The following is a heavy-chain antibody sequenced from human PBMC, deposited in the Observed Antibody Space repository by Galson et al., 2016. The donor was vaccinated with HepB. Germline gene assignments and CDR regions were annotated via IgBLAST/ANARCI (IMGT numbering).Heavy chain of an antibody. D-gene: IGHD3-22*01. Sequence: SLRLSCAASGFTFNSYTMYWVRQAPGRGLEWVSALGDGGDYTSYADSVKGRFTISRENSENTLYLQMDSLRAEDTAVYYCAKGRNYYDNRGYFGDWGQGTLVTVSS. CDR3: AKGRNYYDNRGYFGD. CDR2: LGDGGDYT. J-gene: IGHJ4*02. V-gene: IGHV3-23*01. CDR1: GFTFNSYT.